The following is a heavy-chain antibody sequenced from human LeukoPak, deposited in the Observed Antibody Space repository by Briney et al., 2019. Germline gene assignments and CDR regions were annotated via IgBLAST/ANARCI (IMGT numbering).Heavy chain of an antibody. D-gene: IGHD2/OR15-2a*01. CDR3: VSFCETY. CDR1: GFTFSSYS. V-gene: IGHV3-74*01. CDR2: TNSDGSWT. Sequence: GGSLRLSCAASGFTFSSYSMNWVRQVPGKGLVWVSHTNSDGSWTSYADSVKGRFTISKDNAKNTVYLQMNSLRAEDTAVYYCVSFCETYWGRGTLVTVSS. J-gene: IGHJ4*02.